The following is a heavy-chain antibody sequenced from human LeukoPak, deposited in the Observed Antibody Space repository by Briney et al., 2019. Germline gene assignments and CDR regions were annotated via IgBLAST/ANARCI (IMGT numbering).Heavy chain of an antibody. V-gene: IGHV3-23*01. J-gene: IGHJ4*02. CDR3: AKETTRSGSVDY. Sequence: GGSLRLSCAASGFTFSNAWMSWVRQAPGKGLEWVSAISGSGGSTYYADSVKGRFTISRDNSKNTLYLQMNSLRAEDTAVYYCAKETTRSGSVDYWGQGTLVTVSS. CDR2: ISGSGGST. D-gene: IGHD3-3*01. CDR1: GFTFSNAW.